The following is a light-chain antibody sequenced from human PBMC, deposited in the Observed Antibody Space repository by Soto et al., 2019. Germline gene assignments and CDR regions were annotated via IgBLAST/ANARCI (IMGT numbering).Light chain of an antibody. J-gene: IGKJ4*01. CDR2: DAS. CDR1: QSISRY. Sequence: EIVLTQSPATLSLSPGETATLSCGASQSISRYLAWYQQKPGQAPRLLIYDASIRATGIPARFRGGGSETDFTLTISSLAPEDFAIYYCQQRGTWPRVTFGGGTKVDI. V-gene: IGKV3-11*01. CDR3: QQRGTWPRVT.